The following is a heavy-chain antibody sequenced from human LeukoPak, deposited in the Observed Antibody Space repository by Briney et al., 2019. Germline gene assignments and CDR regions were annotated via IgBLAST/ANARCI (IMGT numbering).Heavy chain of an antibody. CDR3: ARGTGLDY. D-gene: IGHD1-14*01. Sequence: PGRSLRLSCAASGFTFSSYEMNWVRQAPGKGLEWVSYISSSGDSIYYADSVKGRFTVSRDNAKKSLYLHMNSLRDDDTAVYYCARGTGLDYWGQGTLVTVSS. J-gene: IGHJ4*02. CDR1: GFTFSSYE. V-gene: IGHV3-48*03. CDR2: ISSSGDSI.